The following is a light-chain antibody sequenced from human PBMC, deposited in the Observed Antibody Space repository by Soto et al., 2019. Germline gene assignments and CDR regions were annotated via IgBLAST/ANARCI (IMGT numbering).Light chain of an antibody. V-gene: IGKV3-20*01. CDR3: QQFDDSVT. CDR2: GTS. J-gene: IGKJ5*01. Sequence: EIVLTQSPGTPSLSPGERATLSCGPSQSVSKNWLAWYQQKPGQAPRLLIYGTSDRATGTPDRFSGSGSGTDFTLTISRMEPEDSAVYYCQQFDDSVTFGQGTRLEIK. CDR1: QSVSKNW.